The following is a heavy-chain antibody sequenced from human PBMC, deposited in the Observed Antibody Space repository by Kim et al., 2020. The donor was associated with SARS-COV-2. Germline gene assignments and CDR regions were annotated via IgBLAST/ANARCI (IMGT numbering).Heavy chain of an antibody. V-gene: IGHV4-4*02. J-gene: IGHJ4*02. CDR2: T. CDR3: AANGYYTIDN. D-gene: IGHD3-22*01. Sequence: TNYNPARKIRVTISVDKSKNQFSLKLNAVTAADTAMYYCAANGYYTIDNWGQGTLVIVSS.